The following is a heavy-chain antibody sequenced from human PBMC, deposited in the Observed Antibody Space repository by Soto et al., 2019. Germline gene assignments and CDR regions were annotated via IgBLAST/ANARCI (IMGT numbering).Heavy chain of an antibody. J-gene: IGHJ4*02. V-gene: IGHV2-5*01. CDR1: GFSINNGGVG. CDR3: AKRRALSTNLFFAQ. CDR2: LYWNDDA. Sequence: QITLKESGQTLVKPTQTLTLVCTLSGFSINNGGVGVGWIRQPPGKAPEWLALLYWNDDAWYSPSLRYRLSVTKDSSANQVFLTMTHMAPVDAGTFYCAKRRALSTNLFFAQWGQGALVTVSS. D-gene: IGHD2-2*01.